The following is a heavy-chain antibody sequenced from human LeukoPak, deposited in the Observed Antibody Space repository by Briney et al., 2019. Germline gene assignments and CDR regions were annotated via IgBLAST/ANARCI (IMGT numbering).Heavy chain of an antibody. J-gene: IGHJ4*02. CDR3: ASSWTYYYDSSGYYYGY. CDR2: IIPIFGSA. Sequence: SVKVSCRASGGTFSSYAISGLRRALGQGLEWLGRIIPIFGSATCAQKFLGRVTITTDESTSTAYMELSSLRSEDTAVYYCASSWTYYYDSSGYYYGYWGQGTLVTVSS. V-gene: IGHV1-69*05. CDR1: GGTFSSYA. D-gene: IGHD3-22*01.